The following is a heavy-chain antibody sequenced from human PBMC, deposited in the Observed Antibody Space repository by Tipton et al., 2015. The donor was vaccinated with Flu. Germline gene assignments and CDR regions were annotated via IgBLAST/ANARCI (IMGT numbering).Heavy chain of an antibody. CDR3: ARDEEGSSGWYYFDY. V-gene: IGHV1-46*01. CDR2: INPSGGST. J-gene: IGHJ4*02. CDR1: GYTFTSYY. D-gene: IGHD6-19*01. Sequence: QVQLVQSGAEVKKPGASVKVSCRASGYTFTSYYMHWVRQAPGQGLEWMGIINPSGGSTSYAQKFQGRVTMTRDTSTSTVYMELSSLRSEDTAVYYCARDEEGSSGWYYFDYWGQGPLVTVSS.